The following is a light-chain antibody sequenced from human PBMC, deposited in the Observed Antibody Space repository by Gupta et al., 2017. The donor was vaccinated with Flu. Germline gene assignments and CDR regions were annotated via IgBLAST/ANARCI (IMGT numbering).Light chain of an antibody. CDR1: SSNIGAGFD. J-gene: IGLJ3*02. Sequence: QSVLTQPPSMSGAPGQRVTISCTGSSSNIGAGFDVQWYQQLPGTAPKLLIYADSNRPSGVPDRLSGSKSGTSASLAIAGLQAEDEADYCCQSYDISLSGWVFGGGTKVTVV. CDR3: QSYDISLSGWV. V-gene: IGLV1-40*01. CDR2: ADS.